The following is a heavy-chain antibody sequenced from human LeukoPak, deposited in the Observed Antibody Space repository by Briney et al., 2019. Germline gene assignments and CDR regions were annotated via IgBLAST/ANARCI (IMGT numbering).Heavy chain of an antibody. CDR3: AKGADSSSYYYYYYMDV. CDR2: IKQDGSEK. Sequence: GGSLRLSCAASGFTFSSYWMSWVRQAPGKGLEWVANIKQDGSEKYYVDSVKGRFTISRDNAKNSLYLQMNSLRAEDTAVYYCAKGADSSSYYYYYYMDVWGKGTTVTVSS. CDR1: GFTFSSYW. D-gene: IGHD6-6*01. V-gene: IGHV3-7*03. J-gene: IGHJ6*03.